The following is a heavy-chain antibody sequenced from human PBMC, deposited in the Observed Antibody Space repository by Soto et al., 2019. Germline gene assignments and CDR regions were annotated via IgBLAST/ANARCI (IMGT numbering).Heavy chain of an antibody. J-gene: IGHJ4*02. Sequence: QLQLQESGPGLVKPSETLSLTCTVSGGSISRSPYYWAWIRQPPGKGLQWIGNIYYNGNTFYNPSLKSRVTISTNTSKSQFSLWLSSVTASDTAVYYCARHGPLTNNWNQLNCWGQGTLVTVSS. D-gene: IGHD1-1*01. V-gene: IGHV4-39*01. CDR2: IYYNGNT. CDR1: GGSISRSPYY. CDR3: ARHGPLTNNWNQLNC.